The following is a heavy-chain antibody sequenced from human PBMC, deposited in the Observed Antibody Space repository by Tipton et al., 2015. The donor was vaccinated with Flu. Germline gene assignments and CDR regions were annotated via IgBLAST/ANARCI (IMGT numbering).Heavy chain of an antibody. Sequence: AVSGFTFDTYAMHWVHQAPGKGLEWVAVISYDGNIKYYGDSVKGRFTISRDDSRNMLYLQVNSLRAEDTAVYYCARDSGYDYHYVMGVWGQGTTVTVSS. CDR3: ARDSGYDYHYVMGV. CDR1: GFTFDTYA. J-gene: IGHJ6*02. V-gene: IGHV3-30*03. CDR2: ISYDGNIK. D-gene: IGHD6-19*01.